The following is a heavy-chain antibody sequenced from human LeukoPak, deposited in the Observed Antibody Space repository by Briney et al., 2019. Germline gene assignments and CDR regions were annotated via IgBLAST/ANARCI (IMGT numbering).Heavy chain of an antibody. V-gene: IGHV4-39*01. CDR2: IYYTGIT. Sequence: TSQTLSLTCTVAGGSISGNSFYWGWVRQPPGKGLEWIGNIYYTGITYYNPSLKSRVTISVDTWKNQFSLKLNSVTAADTAVYYCASPGITTFDYWGQGTLVTVSS. J-gene: IGHJ4*02. CDR1: GGSISGNSFY. D-gene: IGHD3-22*01. CDR3: ASPGITTFDY.